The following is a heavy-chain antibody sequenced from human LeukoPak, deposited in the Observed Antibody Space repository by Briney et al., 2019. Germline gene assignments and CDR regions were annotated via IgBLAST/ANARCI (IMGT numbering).Heavy chain of an antibody. CDR1: GGSISSSSYY. J-gene: IGHJ4*02. V-gene: IGHV4-39*07. CDR3: ARVDPDSSSTLEVFDY. Sequence: KSSETLSLTCTVSGGSISSSSYYWGWIRQPPGKGLEWIGSIYYSGSTNYNPSLKSRVTISVDTSKNQFSLKLSSVTAADTAVYYCARVDPDSSSTLEVFDYWGQGTLVTVSS. CDR2: IYYSGST. D-gene: IGHD6-6*01.